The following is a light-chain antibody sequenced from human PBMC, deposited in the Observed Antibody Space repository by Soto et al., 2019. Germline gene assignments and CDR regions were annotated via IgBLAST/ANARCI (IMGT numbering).Light chain of an antibody. CDR1: QSVHNSY. CDR2: GTS. CDR3: QQYGSSPPWT. J-gene: IGKJ1*01. Sequence: EIVLTQSPGTLSMSPGERATLSCRASQSVHNSYLAWFQQKPGQAPRLLIYGTSNRATGIPDRFSGSGSGTDFTLTISRLEPEDFAVYYCQQYGSSPPWTFGQGTKVEIK. V-gene: IGKV3-20*01.